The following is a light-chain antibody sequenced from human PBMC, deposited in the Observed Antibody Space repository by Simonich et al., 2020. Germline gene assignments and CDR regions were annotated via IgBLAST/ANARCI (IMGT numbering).Light chain of an antibody. Sequence: EIVMTQSPATLSVSPGERATLSCRASQSVSSNLAWNQQKPGQAPRLLIYGASTRATGIPARFSGSGSGTEFTLTISSMQSEDFAVYYCQQYYSTPLTFGQGTKVEIK. CDR3: QQYYSTPLT. J-gene: IGKJ1*01. V-gene: IGKV3-15*01. CDR2: GAS. CDR1: QSVSSN.